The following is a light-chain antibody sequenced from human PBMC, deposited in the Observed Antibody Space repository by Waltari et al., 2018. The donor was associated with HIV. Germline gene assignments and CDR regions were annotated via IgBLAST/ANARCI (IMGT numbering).Light chain of an antibody. CDR2: DTN. V-gene: IGLV1-51*01. J-gene: IGLJ2*01. Sequence: QSVLTQPPSVSAAPGQKVTISCSGSSHNIGNNYVSWDQQIPGTAPRLVIYDTNDRPSGIPDRFSGSKSGTSATLGITGPQTGDEADYYCGTWDSSLSAVVFGGGTKLTVL. CDR1: SHNIGNNY. CDR3: GTWDSSLSAVV.